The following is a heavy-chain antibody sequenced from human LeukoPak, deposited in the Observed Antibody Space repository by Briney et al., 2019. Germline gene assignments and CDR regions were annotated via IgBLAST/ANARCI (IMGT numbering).Heavy chain of an antibody. J-gene: IGHJ6*02. CDR3: ARDYGDLRYYYYGMDV. Sequence: GGSLRLSCAASGFTFSDFYMSWIRQAPGKGREWVSYISSGGSAIYYADSVKGRFTISRDNAKKSLYLQMNSLRAEDTAIYYCARDYGDLRYYYYGMDVWGQGTTVTVSS. CDR2: ISSGGSAI. D-gene: IGHD4-17*01. V-gene: IGHV3-11*01. CDR1: GFTFSDFY.